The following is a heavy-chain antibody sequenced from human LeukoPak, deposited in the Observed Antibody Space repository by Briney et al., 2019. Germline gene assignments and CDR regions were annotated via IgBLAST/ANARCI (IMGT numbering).Heavy chain of an antibody. V-gene: IGHV3-23*01. D-gene: IGHD3-22*01. Sequence: GGSLGLSCAASGCTFSSYAMSWVRQAPGKGLEWVSGISGSGDNTYYADSVKGRFTISRDNSKNTLYVQVNSLGTEDTAAYYCAKGSYYDSSGSFYFDYWGQGTLVTVSS. CDR2: ISGSGDNT. CDR3: AKGSYYDSSGSFYFDY. CDR1: GCTFSSYA. J-gene: IGHJ4*02.